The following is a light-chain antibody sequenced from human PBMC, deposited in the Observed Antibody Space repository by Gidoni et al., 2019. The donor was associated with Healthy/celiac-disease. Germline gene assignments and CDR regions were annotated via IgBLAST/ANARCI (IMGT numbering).Light chain of an antibody. V-gene: IGKV1-39*01. CDR2: AAS. Sequence: DIQMTQSPSSLSASAGDRVTITCRASQSISSYLIWYQQKPGKAPKLLIYAASSLQSGVPSRFSGSGSGTEFTLTISSLQPEDFATYYCQQSYSTPPITFXEXTRLEIK. CDR1: QSISSY. J-gene: IGKJ5*01. CDR3: QQSYSTPPIT.